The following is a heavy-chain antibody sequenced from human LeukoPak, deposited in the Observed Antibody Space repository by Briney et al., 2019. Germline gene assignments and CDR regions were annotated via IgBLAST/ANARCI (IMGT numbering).Heavy chain of an antibody. Sequence: PSETLSLTCTVSGGSITSSSYYWGWIRQPPGKGLEWIGSIYYSGSTYYNPSLKSRVTISVDTSKNQFSLKLSSVTAADTAVYYCASSYSSGWYFNPGWFDPWGQGTLVTVSS. D-gene: IGHD6-19*01. J-gene: IGHJ5*02. V-gene: IGHV4-39*01. CDR3: ASSYSSGWYFNPGWFDP. CDR1: GGSITSSSYY. CDR2: IYYSGST.